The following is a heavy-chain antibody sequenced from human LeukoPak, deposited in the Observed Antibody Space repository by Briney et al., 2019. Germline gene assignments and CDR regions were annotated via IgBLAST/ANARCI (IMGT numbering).Heavy chain of an antibody. Sequence: GGSLRLSCAASGFTFNNYDITWVRQAPGKGLEWVSKISGSGGTTYYADSVKGRFTISRDNSKNTLYLQMNSLRAEDTAVYYCAKDQHTDYWGQGTLVTVSS. CDR2: ISGSGGTT. CDR3: AKDQHTDY. CDR1: GFTFNNYD. J-gene: IGHJ4*02. V-gene: IGHV3-23*01.